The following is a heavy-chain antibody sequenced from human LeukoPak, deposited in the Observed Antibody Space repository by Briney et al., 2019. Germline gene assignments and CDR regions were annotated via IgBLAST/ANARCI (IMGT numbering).Heavy chain of an antibody. Sequence: SETLSLTCTVSGGSISSGDYYWSWIRQPPGKGLEWIGYIYYSGSTYYNPSLKSRVTISVDTSKNQFSLKLSSVTAADTAVYYCARERRKDNGWFGEFFYNWFDPWGQGTLVTVSS. CDR3: ARERRKDNGWFGEFFYNWFDP. J-gene: IGHJ5*02. CDR2: IYYSGST. V-gene: IGHV4-30-4*01. D-gene: IGHD3-10*01. CDR1: GGSISSGDYY.